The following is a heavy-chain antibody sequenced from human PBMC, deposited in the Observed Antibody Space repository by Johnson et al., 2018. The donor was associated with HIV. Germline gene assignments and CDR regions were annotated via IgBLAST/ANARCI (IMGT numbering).Heavy chain of an antibody. J-gene: IGHJ3*02. CDR1: GFNFSHYG. Sequence: QVQLVESGGGVVQPGESLRLSCAASGFNFSHYGMHWVRQAPGKGLEWVAVISYDGSNKYYADSVKGRFTISRDNSKNTLYLQMNSLRAEDTAVYYCARDTSPRFVVVVVAATPMGDAFDIWGQGTMVTVSS. V-gene: IGHV3-30*19. D-gene: IGHD2-15*01. CDR3: ARDTSPRFVVVVVAATPMGDAFDI. CDR2: ISYDGSNK.